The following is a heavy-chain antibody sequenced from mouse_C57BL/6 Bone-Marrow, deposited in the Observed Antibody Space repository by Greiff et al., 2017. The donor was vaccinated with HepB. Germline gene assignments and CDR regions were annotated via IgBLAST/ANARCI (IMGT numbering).Heavy chain of an antibody. J-gene: IGHJ4*01. CDR3: ASHYYGSSPYYAMDY. V-gene: IGHV1-64*01. CDR1: GYTFTSYW. Sequence: QVQLQQPGAELVKPGASVKLSCKASGYTFTSYWMHWVKQRPGQGLEWIGMIHPNSGSTNYNEKFKRKATLTVDKSSNTAYMQLSSLTSEDSAVYYCASHYYGSSPYYAMDYWGQGTSVTVSS. CDR2: IHPNSGST. D-gene: IGHD1-1*01.